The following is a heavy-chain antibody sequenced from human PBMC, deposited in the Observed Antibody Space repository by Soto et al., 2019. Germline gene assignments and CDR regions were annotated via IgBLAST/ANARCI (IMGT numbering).Heavy chain of an antibody. CDR1: GFTFNHYA. J-gene: IGHJ6*02. V-gene: IGHV3-23*01. Sequence: VHLLETGGGLVQPGGYLRLACTAYGFTFNHYAMSWVRQAPGKGLEWVSAVSGRGGSTKYADSVKGRFIISRDNSNSTLYLQMDSLRGEDTAVYYCAKDSTVTTSLYFYYYGFDVWGQGTTVTVSS. D-gene: IGHD4-17*01. CDR2: VSGRGGST. CDR3: AKDSTVTTSLYFYYYGFDV.